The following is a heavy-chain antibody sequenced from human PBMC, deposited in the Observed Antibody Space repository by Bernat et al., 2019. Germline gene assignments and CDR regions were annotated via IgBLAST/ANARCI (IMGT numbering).Heavy chain of an antibody. J-gene: IGHJ3*02. CDR2: ISSSSSYI. D-gene: IGHD4-17*01. CDR1: GFTFSSYS. CDR3: ASLHGDYARHDAFDI. Sequence: EVQLVESGGGLVKPGGSLRLSCAASGFTFSSYSMNWVRQAPGKGLEWVSYISSSSSYIYYADSVKGRFTISGDNAKNSLYLQMNSLRAEDTAVYYCASLHGDYARHDAFDIWGQGTMVTVSS. V-gene: IGHV3-21*05.